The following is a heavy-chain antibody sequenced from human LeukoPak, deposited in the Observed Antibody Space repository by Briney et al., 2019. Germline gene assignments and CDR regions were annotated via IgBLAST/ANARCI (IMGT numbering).Heavy chain of an antibody. CDR2: INPSDGST. J-gene: IGHJ3*02. V-gene: IGHV1-46*01. CDR1: GYTFTNYY. D-gene: IGHD3-22*01. Sequence: ASVKVSCKASGYTFTNYYMHWVRQAPGQGLEWMGIINPSDGSTNYARNFQGRVTMTRDTSTSTVYMELRSLRSDDTAVYYCARNLDYYDSSGPEDAFDIWGQGTMVTVSS. CDR3: ARNLDYYDSSGPEDAFDI.